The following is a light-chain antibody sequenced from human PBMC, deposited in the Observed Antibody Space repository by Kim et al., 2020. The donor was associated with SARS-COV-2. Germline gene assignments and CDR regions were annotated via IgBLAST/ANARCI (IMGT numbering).Light chain of an antibody. CDR1: QSISTW. J-gene: IGKJ4*02. V-gene: IGKV1-5*01. CDR3: QQYDTNSRT. CDR2: DVS. Sequence: SASVGDRVTIPCRASQSISTWLAWYQHKPGKAPKLLIHDVSSLESGVPSRFSGSGSGTEFTLTISSLQPDDYATYYCQQYDTNSRTFGRGTKVEI.